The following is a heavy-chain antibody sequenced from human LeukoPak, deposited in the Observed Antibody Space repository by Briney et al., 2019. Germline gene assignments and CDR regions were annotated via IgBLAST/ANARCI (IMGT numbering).Heavy chain of an antibody. J-gene: IGHJ4*02. D-gene: IGHD1-26*01. CDR3: AAELYSGTYGRCCSFAF. V-gene: IGHV1-58*02. CDR1: GFTFSNSA. Sequence: GASVKVSCKASGFTFSNSAMQWVRQARGQRLEWIGWIIVGSGDSNHAQRLQDRVTINRDMSTSTAYLELSSLTSEDTAVYYCAAELYSGTYGRCCSFAFWGQGTLVTVSS. CDR2: IIVGSGDS.